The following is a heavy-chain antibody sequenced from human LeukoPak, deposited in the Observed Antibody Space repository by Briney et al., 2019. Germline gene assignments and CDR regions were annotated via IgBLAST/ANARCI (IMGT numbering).Heavy chain of an antibody. D-gene: IGHD3-10*01. CDR3: ARDRHYYGSGSYYKPQPYDY. CDR2: IYHSGST. Sequence: SETLSLTCTVSGYSISSGYYWGWIRQPPGKGLEWIGSIYHSGSTYYNPSLRSRVTMSVDKSRNQFSLRLTSVTAADTAVYYCARDRHYYGSGSYYKPQPYDYWGQGTLVTVSS. J-gene: IGHJ4*02. CDR1: GYSISSGYY. V-gene: IGHV4-38-2*02.